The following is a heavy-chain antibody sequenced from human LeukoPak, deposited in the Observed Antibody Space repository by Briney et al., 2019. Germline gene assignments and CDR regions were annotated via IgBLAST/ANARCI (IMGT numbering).Heavy chain of an antibody. CDR1: RGSISSYY. V-gene: IGHV4-59*08. Sequence: SETLSLTCTVSRGSISSYYWSLIRQPPGKGLEWIGYIYYSGSTNYNPSLQSRVTISIDRSKNQFSLKLSSVTAADTAVYYCARHLGYCGTTSCFGRAYWFDPWGQGTLVTVSS. J-gene: IGHJ5*02. D-gene: IGHD2-2*01. CDR2: IYYSGST. CDR3: ARHLGYCGTTSCFGRAYWFDP.